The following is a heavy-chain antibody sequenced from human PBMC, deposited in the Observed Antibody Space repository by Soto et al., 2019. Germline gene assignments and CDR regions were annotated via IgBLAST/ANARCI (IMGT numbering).Heavy chain of an antibody. J-gene: IGHJ6*02. V-gene: IGHV5-51*01. CDR1: GYSCTSYW. CDR2: IYPGDSDT. Sequence: GESHKIPWSVSGYSCTSYWGGRVRKMPGKGLEWMGIIYPGDSDTRYSPSFQGQVTISADKSISTAYLQWSSLKASDTAMYYCASVSSIRLSFGPPGCPSGMDVWGQGTTVTVFS. CDR3: ASVSSIRLSFGPPGCPSGMDV. D-gene: IGHD3-10*01.